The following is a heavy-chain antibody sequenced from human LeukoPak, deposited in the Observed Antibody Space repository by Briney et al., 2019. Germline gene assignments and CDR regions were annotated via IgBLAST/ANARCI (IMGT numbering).Heavy chain of an antibody. CDR2: ISPNSGDT. Sequence: ASVKVPCKASGYSFITYYIHWVRQAPGQGLEWMGWISPNSGDTKYAQKFQGRVTMTRDTSTSTIFLELSSLVADDTAMYYCARMVRGLDVWGKGTPVAISS. J-gene: IGHJ6*04. CDR3: ARMVRGLDV. V-gene: IGHV1-2*02. CDR1: GYSFITYY. D-gene: IGHD3-10*01.